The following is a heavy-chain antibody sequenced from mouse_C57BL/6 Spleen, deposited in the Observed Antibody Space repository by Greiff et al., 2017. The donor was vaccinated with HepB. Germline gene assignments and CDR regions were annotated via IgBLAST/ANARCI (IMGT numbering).Heavy chain of an antibody. CDR1: GFTFSSYA. V-gene: IGHV5-4*01. CDR2: ISDGGSYT. J-gene: IGHJ4*01. D-gene: IGHD1-1*01. CDR3: AREGITTVHY. Sequence: EVHLVESGGGLVKPGGSLKLSCAASGFTFSSYAMSWVRQTPEKRLEWVATISDGGSYTYYPDNVKGRFTISRDNAKNNLYLQMSHLKSEDTAMYYCAREGITTVHYWGQGTSVTVSS.